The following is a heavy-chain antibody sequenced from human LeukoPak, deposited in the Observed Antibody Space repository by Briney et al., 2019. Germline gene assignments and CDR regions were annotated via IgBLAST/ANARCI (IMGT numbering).Heavy chain of an antibody. Sequence: PSETLSLTCTVSGASISSSSHCWGWIRQPPGKGLEWIGYIYHSGSTYYNPSLKSRVTISVDRSKNQFSLKLSSVTAADTAVYYCARAPATYDSSGYYPEYFQHWGQGTLVTVSS. V-gene: IGHV4-30-2*01. CDR3: ARAPATYDSSGYYPEYFQH. CDR2: IYHSGST. CDR1: GASISSSSHC. J-gene: IGHJ1*01. D-gene: IGHD3-22*01.